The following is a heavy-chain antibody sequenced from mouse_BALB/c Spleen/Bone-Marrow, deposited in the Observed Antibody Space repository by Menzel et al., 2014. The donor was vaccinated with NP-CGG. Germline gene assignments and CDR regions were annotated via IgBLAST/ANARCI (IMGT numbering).Heavy chain of an antibody. Sequence: QVQLQQPGPGLVQPSQSLSITCTVSGFSLSSYGVHWVRRSPGKGLEWLGVIWRGGSTDYNAAFMSRLSITKDNSKSQVFFKMNSLQADDTAIYYCAKNSYDIYYYAMDYWGQGTSVTVSS. D-gene: IGHD2-3*01. CDR3: AKNSYDIYYYAMDY. CDR2: IWRGGST. V-gene: IGHV2-5*01. CDR1: GFSLSSYG. J-gene: IGHJ4*01.